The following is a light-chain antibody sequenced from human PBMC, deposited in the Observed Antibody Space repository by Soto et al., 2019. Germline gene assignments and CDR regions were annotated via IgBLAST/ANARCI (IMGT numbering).Light chain of an antibody. V-gene: IGKV1-5*03. J-gene: IGKJ2*01. CDR3: QQYDTFPVT. Sequence: EIQMTQSPSTLSASVGDRVTVTCRASESISNWLAWYQQKPGNAPRLLIYKASTLDFGVPSRFSGSGSVTDFTLTISSLQPDDFATYYCQQYDTFPVTFGQGTK. CDR1: ESISNW. CDR2: KAS.